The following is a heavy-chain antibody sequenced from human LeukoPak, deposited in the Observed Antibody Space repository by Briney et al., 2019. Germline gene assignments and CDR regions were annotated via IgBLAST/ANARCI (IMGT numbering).Heavy chain of an antibody. V-gene: IGHV3-23*01. CDR3: AKRSDDKYYYYMDV. CDR2: VSGSGGTT. Sequence: GGSLRLSCVGSGFTFRNYAMTWVRQAPGRGLEWVAAVSGSGGTTYYADSVKGRFTISRDNSNNTVYVQMNSLRADDTATYFCAKRSDDKYYYYMDVWGKGTTVTVSS. D-gene: IGHD1-1*01. J-gene: IGHJ6*03. CDR1: GFTFRNYA.